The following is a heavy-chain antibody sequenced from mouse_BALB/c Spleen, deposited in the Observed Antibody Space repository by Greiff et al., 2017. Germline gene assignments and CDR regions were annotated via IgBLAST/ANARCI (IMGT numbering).Heavy chain of an antibody. D-gene: IGHD3-3*01. CDR2: INPYNDGT. Sequence: EVQLVESGPELVKPGASVKMSCKASGYTFTSYVMHWVKQKPGQGLEWIGYINPYNDGTKYNEKFKGKATLTSDKSSSTAYMELSSLTSEDSAVYYCARARATYYFDYWGQGTTLTVSS. J-gene: IGHJ2*01. CDR3: ARARATYYFDY. V-gene: IGHV1-14*01. CDR1: GYTFTSYV.